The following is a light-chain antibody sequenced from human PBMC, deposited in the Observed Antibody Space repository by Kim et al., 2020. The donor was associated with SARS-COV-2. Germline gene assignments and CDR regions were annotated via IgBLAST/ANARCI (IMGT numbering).Light chain of an antibody. J-gene: IGKJ4*01. V-gene: IGKV2-30*02. CDR3: MQGTHWPLT. CDR2: NVS. Sequence: DVVMTQSPLSLPVTLGQPASISCRSSQSLVHSDGNTYLNWFQQRPGQSPRRLIYNVSKRDSGVPDRFSGSGSGTEFTLKISRVEAEDVGVYYCMQGTHWPLTFGGGTKVDIK. CDR1: QSLVHSDGNTY.